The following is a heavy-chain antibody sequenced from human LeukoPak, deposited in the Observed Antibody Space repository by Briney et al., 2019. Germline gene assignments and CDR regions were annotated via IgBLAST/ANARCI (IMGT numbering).Heavy chain of an antibody. CDR1: GGSISSGDYY. J-gene: IGHJ3*02. CDR2: IYYSGST. Sequence: TSETLSLTCTVSGGSISSGDYYWSWIRQPPGKGLEWIGYIYYSGSTYYNPSLKSRVTISVDTSKNQFSLKLSSVTAADTAVYYRARDLLHSSSSAEDAFDIWGQGTMVTVSS. V-gene: IGHV4-30-4*01. D-gene: IGHD6-6*01. CDR3: ARDLLHSSSSAEDAFDI.